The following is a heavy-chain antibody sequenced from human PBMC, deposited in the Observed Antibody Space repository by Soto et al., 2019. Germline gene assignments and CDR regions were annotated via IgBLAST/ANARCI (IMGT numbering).Heavy chain of an antibody. J-gene: IGHJ3*02. CDR1: GGSISSGGYY. V-gene: IGHV4-31*03. CDR2: IYYGGST. Sequence: ASETLSLTCTVSGGSISSGGYYWSWIRQHPGKGLEWIGYIYYGGSTYYNPSLKSRVTISVDTSKNQFSLKLSSVTAADTAVYYCARDGLGYYDSSGYYSGPDAFDIWGQGTMVTVSS. D-gene: IGHD3-22*01. CDR3: ARDGLGYYDSSGYYSGPDAFDI.